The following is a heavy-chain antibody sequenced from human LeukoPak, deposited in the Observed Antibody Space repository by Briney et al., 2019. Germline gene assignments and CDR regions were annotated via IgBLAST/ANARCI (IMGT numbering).Heavy chain of an antibody. J-gene: IGHJ6*03. CDR2: ISSSSSYI. D-gene: IGHD3-10*01. Sequence: PGGSLRLSCAASGFTFSDYYMSWIRQAPGKGLEWVSSISSSSSYIYYADSVKGRFTISRDNAKNSLYLQMNSLRAEDAAVYYCARAKSSGGYYGSGYYMDVWGKGTTVTISS. V-gene: IGHV3-11*06. CDR3: ARAKSSGGYYGSGYYMDV. CDR1: GFTFSDYY.